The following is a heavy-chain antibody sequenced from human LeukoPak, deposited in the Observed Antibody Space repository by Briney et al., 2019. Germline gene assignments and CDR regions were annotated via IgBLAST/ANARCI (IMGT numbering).Heavy chain of an antibody. CDR1: GYTFTGYY. CDR3: ARAGPLTMVRGVTFVY. J-gene: IGHJ4*02. D-gene: IGHD3-10*01. CDR2: INPNSGST. Sequence: ASVKVSCKASGYTFTGYYMHWVRQAPGQGLDWMGWINPNSGSTNYVQKFQGRVIMTRETYIRTAYMELSRQTYDDTAVYYCARAGPLTMVRGVTFVYWGQGTLVTVSS. V-gene: IGHV1-2*02.